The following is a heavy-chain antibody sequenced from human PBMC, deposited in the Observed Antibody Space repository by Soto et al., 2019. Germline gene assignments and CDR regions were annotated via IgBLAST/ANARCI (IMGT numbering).Heavy chain of an antibody. CDR3: ARAQYYYDSSGYSSFAY. D-gene: IGHD3-22*01. V-gene: IGHV1-69*13. Sequence: SVKVSCKASGGTFSSYAISWVRQAPGQGLEWMGGIIPIFGTANYAQKFQGRVTITADESTSTAYMELSSLRSEDTAVYYCARAQYYYDSSGYSSFAYWGQGTLVTVSS. J-gene: IGHJ4*02. CDR1: GGTFSSYA. CDR2: IIPIFGTA.